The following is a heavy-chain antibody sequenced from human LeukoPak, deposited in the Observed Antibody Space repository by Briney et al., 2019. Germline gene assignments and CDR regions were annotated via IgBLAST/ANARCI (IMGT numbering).Heavy chain of an antibody. J-gene: IGHJ4*02. CDR1: GGSISGYY. Sequence: SETLSLTCTVSGGSISGYYWHWIRQPPGMGLERIGYINYSGSTYYTPSLKSRVTISVVTSNNQFSLNLRSVTAADTAVYYCAREYSSFEYWGQGILVTVSS. D-gene: IGHD3-22*01. CDR3: AREYSSFEY. CDR2: INYSGST. V-gene: IGHV4-59*01.